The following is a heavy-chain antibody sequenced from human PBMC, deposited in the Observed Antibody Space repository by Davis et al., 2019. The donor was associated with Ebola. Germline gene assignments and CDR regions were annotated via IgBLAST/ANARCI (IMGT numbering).Heavy chain of an antibody. D-gene: IGHD5-24*01. CDR3: ARDEVATITGAFDI. Sequence: GESLKISCAASGFTFSSYSMNWVRQAPGKGLEWVSSISSSSSYIYYADSVKGRFTISRDNAKNSLYLQMNSLRAEDTAVYYCARDEVATITGAFDIWGQGTMVTVSS. J-gene: IGHJ3*02. CDR2: ISSSSSYI. CDR1: GFTFSSYS. V-gene: IGHV3-21*01.